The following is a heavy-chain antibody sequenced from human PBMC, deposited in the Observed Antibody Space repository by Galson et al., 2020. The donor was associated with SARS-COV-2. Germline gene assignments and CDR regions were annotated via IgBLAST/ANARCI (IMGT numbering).Heavy chain of an antibody. V-gene: IGHV2-5*02. CDR1: GFSLSTSGVG. CDR3: AHRRGPGSTVAFDS. CDR2: IYWDDDK. J-gene: IGHJ5*01. Sequence: SGPTLVKPTQTLTLTCTFSGFSLSTSGVGVGWIRQPPGKALEWLALIYWDDDKRYSTSLKSRLTITKDTSKNQVVLTMTNMDPVDTATYYCAHRRGPGSTVAFDSWGQGTLVTVPS. D-gene: IGHD4-17*01.